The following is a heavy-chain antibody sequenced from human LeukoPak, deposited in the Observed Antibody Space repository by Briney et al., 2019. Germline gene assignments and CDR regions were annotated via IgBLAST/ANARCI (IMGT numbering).Heavy chain of an antibody. D-gene: IGHD1-7*01. Sequence: ASVKVSCKASGYTFISYGISWVRQAPGQGLEWMGWISAYNGNTNYAQKFQGRVTITADESTSTAYMELSSLRSEDTAVYYCARGRITGTTVDYWGQGTLVTVSS. CDR1: GYTFISYG. J-gene: IGHJ4*02. V-gene: IGHV1-18*01. CDR3: ARGRITGTTVDY. CDR2: ISAYNGNT.